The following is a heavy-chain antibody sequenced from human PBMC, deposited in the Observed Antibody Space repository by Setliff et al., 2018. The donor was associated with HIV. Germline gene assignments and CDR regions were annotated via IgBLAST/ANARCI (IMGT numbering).Heavy chain of an antibody. Sequence: ASVKVSCKASGYTFTDYYMHWVRQAPGQGLEWMGWINPNSGGTKYAQKFQGRVTMTRDTSINTAYMELSRLRSDDTAIYFCARGALLAVFDFDHWGHGTLVTVSS. J-gene: IGHJ4*01. CDR2: INPNSGGT. V-gene: IGHV1-2*02. D-gene: IGHD3-10*01. CDR3: ARGALLAVFDFDH. CDR1: GYTFTDYY.